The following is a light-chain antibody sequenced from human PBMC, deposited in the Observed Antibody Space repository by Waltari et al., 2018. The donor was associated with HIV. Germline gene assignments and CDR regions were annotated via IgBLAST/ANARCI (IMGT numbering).Light chain of an antibody. Sequence: QSVLPQPPSVSAAPGQKVTFSCPGGTSTIWYNYLYWYQQLPGTAPKLLIYENNKRPSGIPDRFSGSKSGTSATLGITGLQTGDEADYYCATWDSNLSAWVFGGGTKLTVL. CDR3: ATWDSNLSAWV. CDR2: ENN. J-gene: IGLJ3*02. CDR1: TSTIWYNY. V-gene: IGLV1-51*02.